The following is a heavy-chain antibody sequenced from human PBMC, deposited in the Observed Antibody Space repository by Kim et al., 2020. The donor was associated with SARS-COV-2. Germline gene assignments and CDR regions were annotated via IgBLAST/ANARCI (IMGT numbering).Heavy chain of an antibody. D-gene: IGHD6-19*01. CDR2: IYPGDSSV. V-gene: IGHV5-51*01. Sequence: GESLKISCKGSGYSFTSYWIGWVRQMPGKGLEWMGIIYPGDSSVKYSPSFQGHVTISVDKSISTAYVQWNSLKASDTAMYYCLRQGGRMAGGLDCWGQGTLVTVSS. CDR3: LRQGGRMAGGLDC. J-gene: IGHJ4*02. CDR1: GYSFTSYW.